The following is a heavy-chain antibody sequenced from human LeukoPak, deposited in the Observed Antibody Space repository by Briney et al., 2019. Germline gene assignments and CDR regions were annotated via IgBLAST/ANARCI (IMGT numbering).Heavy chain of an antibody. Sequence: SETLSLTCAVYGGSFSGYYWSWIRQPPGKGLEWIGEINHSGSTNYNPSLKSRVTISVDTSKNQFSLKLSSVTAADTAVYYCARDLFRHMVRGVIGYWGQGTLVTISS. CDR1: GGSFSGYY. CDR2: INHSGST. CDR3: ARDLFRHMVRGVIGY. D-gene: IGHD3-10*01. J-gene: IGHJ4*02. V-gene: IGHV4-34*01.